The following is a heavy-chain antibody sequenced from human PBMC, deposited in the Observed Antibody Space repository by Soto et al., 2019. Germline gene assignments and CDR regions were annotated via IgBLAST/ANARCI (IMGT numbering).Heavy chain of an antibody. CDR3: ARALGGLLWFGELFKYYGMDV. V-gene: IGHV4-31*03. CDR1: GGSISSGGYY. Sequence: SETLSLTCTVSGGSISSGGYYWSRIRQHPGKGLEWIGYIYYSGSTYYNPSLKSRVTISVDTSKNQFSLKLSSVTAADTAVYYCARALGGLLWFGELFKYYGMDVWGQGTTVTVSS. CDR2: IYYSGST. J-gene: IGHJ6*02. D-gene: IGHD3-10*01.